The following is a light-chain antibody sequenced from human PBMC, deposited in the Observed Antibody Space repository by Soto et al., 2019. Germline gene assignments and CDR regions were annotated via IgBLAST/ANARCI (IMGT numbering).Light chain of an antibody. J-gene: IGKJ1*01. CDR1: QSISSRY. CDR2: GAS. Sequence: DIVLTPSPATLSLSPGVSATLSCRASQSISSRYLVWYQQKPGQAPRLLIYGASTRATGIPARFSGSGSGTDFTLTISILPPEDVAVYYCHQYYGTSTFGQGTKV. CDR3: HQYYGTST. V-gene: IGKV3D-7*01.